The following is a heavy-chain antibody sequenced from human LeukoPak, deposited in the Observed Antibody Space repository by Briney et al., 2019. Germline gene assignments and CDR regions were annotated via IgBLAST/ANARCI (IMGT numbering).Heavy chain of an antibody. J-gene: IGHJ5*02. CDR1: GCTFSSYA. V-gene: IGHV1-69*13. CDR2: IIPMFGTA. D-gene: IGHD2-15*01. Sequence: SVKVSCRASGCTFSSYAISWVRQAPGQGLEWMGGIIPMFGTANYAQKFQGRVTITADESTSTAYMELSSLRSEDTAIYYCARASCSGGSCYWYNWFDPWGQGTLVTVSS. CDR3: ARASCSGGSCYWYNWFDP.